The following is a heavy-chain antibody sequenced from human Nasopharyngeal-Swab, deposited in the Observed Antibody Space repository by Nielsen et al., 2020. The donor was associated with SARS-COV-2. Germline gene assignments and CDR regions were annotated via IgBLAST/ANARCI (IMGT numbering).Heavy chain of an antibody. J-gene: IGHJ4*01. V-gene: IGHV3-48*01. CDR3: VRGWRSNSFDY. D-gene: IGHD2/OR15-2a*01. CDR1: RFTLSTYS. CDR2: TLTSSTPI. Sequence: GRSLRLSCAASRFTLSTYSMDCVRHVPGKGLEWVAHTLTSSTPIYYADSVRGRFSISRDNAKHSLSLLMSTLRGEDTAVYYCVRGWRSNSFDYWGQGARVTVSA.